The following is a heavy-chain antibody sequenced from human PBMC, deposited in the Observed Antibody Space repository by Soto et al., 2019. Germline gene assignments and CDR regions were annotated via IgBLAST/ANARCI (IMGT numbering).Heavy chain of an antibody. D-gene: IGHD3-3*01. V-gene: IGHV3-7*01. CDR2: INQDGRVN. CDR3: ARDPDTIEGVAFDI. J-gene: IGHJ3*02. Sequence: PGGSLSLSCAVSGNSFSSHWMNWVRQAPGKWLEWVANINQDGRVNYYMDSVKGRFTISRDNAKKSLYLQMNSLRAEDTAVYYCARDPDTIEGVAFDIWGQGXMVTV. CDR1: GNSFSSHW.